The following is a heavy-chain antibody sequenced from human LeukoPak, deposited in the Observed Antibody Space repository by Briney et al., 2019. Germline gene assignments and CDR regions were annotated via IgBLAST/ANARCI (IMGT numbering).Heavy chain of an antibody. CDR1: GFTFDDYG. Sequence: GGSLRLSCAASGFTFDDYGMSWVRQAPGKGLKWVSGINWNGGSTGYADSVKGRFTISRDNAKNSLHLQMNSLRVEDTALYYCARGYNYYMDVWGKGTTVTVSS. CDR2: INWNGGST. CDR3: ARGYNYYMDV. V-gene: IGHV3-20*04. J-gene: IGHJ6*03. D-gene: IGHD5-12*01.